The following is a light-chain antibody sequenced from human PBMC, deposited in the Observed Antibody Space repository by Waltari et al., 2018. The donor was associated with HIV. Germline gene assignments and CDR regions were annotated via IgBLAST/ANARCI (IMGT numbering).Light chain of an antibody. CDR3: QSVDSSGTYPVI. Sequence: SYELTQSPPVSVPPGQTARITFSGDALPKKYAFWYQHKPGQAPVLVTYKDSERPSGFPERFSCSSSGTTVTLTISGVQAEDEADYDCQSVDSSGTYPVIFGGGTKLTVL. CDR1: ALPKKY. CDR2: KDS. V-gene: IGLV3-25*03. J-gene: IGLJ2*01.